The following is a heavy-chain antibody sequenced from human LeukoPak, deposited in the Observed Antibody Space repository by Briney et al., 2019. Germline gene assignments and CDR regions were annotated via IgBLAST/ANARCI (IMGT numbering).Heavy chain of an antibody. CDR1: GGSFSGYS. V-gene: IGHV4-34*01. CDR3: ARGRFYDGYYGSGRRWFDP. D-gene: IGHD3-10*01. Sequence: SETLSLTCAVYGGSFSGYSWSWIRQPPGRGLEWVGEIIHSGSTNYNPSLKSRVTISVDTSKNQFSLKLSSVTAADMAVYYCARGRFYDGYYGSGRRWFDPWGQGTLVTVSS. CDR2: IIHSGST. J-gene: IGHJ5*02.